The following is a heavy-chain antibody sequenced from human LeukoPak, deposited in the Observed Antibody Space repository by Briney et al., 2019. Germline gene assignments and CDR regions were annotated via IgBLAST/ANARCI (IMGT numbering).Heavy chain of an antibody. J-gene: IGHJ6*02. CDR2: ISYDGSNK. CDR1: GFTFSSYG. CDR3: SGGYYYDSSGYYYYYYGMDV. Sequence: GSLRLSCAASGFTFSSYGMHWVRQAPGKGLEWVAVISYDGSNKYYADSVKGRFTISRDNSKNTLYLQMNSLRAEDTAVYYCSGGYYYDSSGYYYYYYGMDVWGQGTTVTVSS. D-gene: IGHD3-22*01. V-gene: IGHV3-30*03.